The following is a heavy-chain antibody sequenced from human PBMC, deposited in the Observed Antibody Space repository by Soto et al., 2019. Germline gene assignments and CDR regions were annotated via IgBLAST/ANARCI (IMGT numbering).Heavy chain of an antibody. Sequence: SVKVSCKASGGTFSSYAISWVRQAPGQGLEWMGGIIPIFGTANYAQKFQGRVTITADESTSTAYMELSSLRSEDTAVYYCARGGIVVVPDPWGFDPWGQGTLVTVSS. CDR1: GGTFSSYA. CDR3: ARGGIVVVPDPWGFDP. D-gene: IGHD2-2*01. CDR2: IIPIFGTA. J-gene: IGHJ5*02. V-gene: IGHV1-69*13.